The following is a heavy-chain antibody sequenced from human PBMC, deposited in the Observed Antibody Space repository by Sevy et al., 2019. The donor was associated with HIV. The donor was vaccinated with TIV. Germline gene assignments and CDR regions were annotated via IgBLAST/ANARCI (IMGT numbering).Heavy chain of an antibody. CDR2: IYPYDSDT. Sequence: GESLKISCKVSGYNFTSEWIAWVRQMPGEGLQAMGIIYPYDSDTRYSPSFQGQVTISADKSIDTAYLQLSGLKASDAATYYWAGVYMASIRLEIAGFDFWGQGTMVTVSS. J-gene: IGHJ3*01. CDR3: AGVYMASIRLEIAGFDF. D-gene: IGHD2-21*01. CDR1: GYNFTSEW. V-gene: IGHV5-51*01.